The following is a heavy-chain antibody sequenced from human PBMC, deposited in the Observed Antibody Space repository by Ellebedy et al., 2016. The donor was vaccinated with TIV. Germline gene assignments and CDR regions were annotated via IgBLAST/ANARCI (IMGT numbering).Heavy chain of an antibody. CDR2: ISNTGNT. CDR3: ARDRRGSYDF. CDR1: GASISSYF. V-gene: IGHV4-59*01. D-gene: IGHD3-10*01. Sequence: MPSETLSLTCTVSGASISSYFWSWIRQPPGKVLEWIGYISNTGNTNYNPSPKSRVIISLDTSRSQFSLSLTSVTAADTAVYFCARDRRGSYDFWGQGTLIAVSS. J-gene: IGHJ4*02.